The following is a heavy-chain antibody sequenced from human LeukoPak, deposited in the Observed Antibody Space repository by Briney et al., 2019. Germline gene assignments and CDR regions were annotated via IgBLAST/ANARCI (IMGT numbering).Heavy chain of an antibody. Sequence: PGGSLRLSCAASGFAFSDWAMNWVRHPPEKGLEWVSSMSASGHLIDYTDSVKGRFTVSRDNSKNTLYLQMTSLRAEDTAIYYCAKPGYCDDDKCYYSIWGRGTLVTVSS. CDR3: AKPGYCDDDKCYYSI. J-gene: IGHJ4*02. D-gene: IGHD2-21*01. CDR2: MSASGHLI. V-gene: IGHV3-23*01. CDR1: GFAFSDWA.